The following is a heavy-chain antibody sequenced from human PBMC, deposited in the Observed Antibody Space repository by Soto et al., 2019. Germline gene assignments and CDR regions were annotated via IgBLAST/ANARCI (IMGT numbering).Heavy chain of an antibody. D-gene: IGHD5-12*01. CDR2: ISAYNGNT. CDR1: GYTFTSYG. CDR3: ARDIVDIVADAPGYYYYYYMDV. V-gene: IGHV1-18*01. J-gene: IGHJ6*03. Sequence: ASVKVSCKASGYTFTSYGISWVRQAPGQGLEWMGWISAYNGNTNYAQKLQGRVTMTTDTSTSTAYMELRSLRSDDTAVYYCARDIVDIVADAPGYYYYYYMDVWGKGTTVTVSS.